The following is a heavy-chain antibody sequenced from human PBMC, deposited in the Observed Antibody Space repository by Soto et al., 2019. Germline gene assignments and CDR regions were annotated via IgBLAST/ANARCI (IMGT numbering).Heavy chain of an antibody. CDR2: IIPSDGST. D-gene: IGHD3-3*02. Sequence: ASVKVSCKASGYAFTNYYMHWVRLAPGQGLEWMGRIIPSDGSTRYAQNLQGRITMTSDTSTSTVYMELSGLRAADTAVYYCARGQATTIHFSLAYWGKGTLVTVPS. V-gene: IGHV1-46*03. CDR1: GYAFTNYY. CDR3: ARGQATTIHFSLAY. J-gene: IGHJ4*02.